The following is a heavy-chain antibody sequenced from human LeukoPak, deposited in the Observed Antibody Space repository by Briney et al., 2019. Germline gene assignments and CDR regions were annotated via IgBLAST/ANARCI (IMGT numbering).Heavy chain of an antibody. CDR1: GFTFSSYG. CDR3: ARDGAPHYYDSSGYIDAFDI. Sequence: PGGSLRLSCAASGFTFSSYGMHWVRQAPGKGLEWVSVIYSGGTTYYADSVKGRFTISRDNSKNTLYLQMNTLRAEDTAVYYCARDGAPHYYDSSGYIDAFDIWGQGTMVTVSS. CDR2: IYSGGTT. D-gene: IGHD3-22*01. V-gene: IGHV3-66*01. J-gene: IGHJ3*02.